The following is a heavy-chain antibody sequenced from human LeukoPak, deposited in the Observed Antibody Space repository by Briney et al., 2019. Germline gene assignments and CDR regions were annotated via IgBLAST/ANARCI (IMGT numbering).Heavy chain of an antibody. CDR2: IYDSGST. D-gene: IGHD3-10*01. V-gene: IGHV4-39*01. Sequence: SETLSLTCTVSGGSIRSSGYYWGWIRQPPGKGLEWIGSIYDSGSTYYNPSLKSRVSISVDTSNNQFSLGLSSVTAADTAVYYCARHSGLWFGERIDPWGQGTLVTVSP. CDR1: GGSIRSSGYY. J-gene: IGHJ5*02. CDR3: ARHSGLWFGERIDP.